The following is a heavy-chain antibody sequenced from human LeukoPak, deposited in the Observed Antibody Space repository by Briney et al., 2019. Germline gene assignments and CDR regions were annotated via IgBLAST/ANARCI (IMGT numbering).Heavy chain of an antibody. D-gene: IGHD5-18*01. CDR1: GGSISSGGYS. Sequence: PSETLSLTCAVSGGSISSGGYSWSWIRQPPGKGLEWIGYIYHSGSTNYNPSLKSRVTISVDTSKNQFSLKLSSVTAADTAVYYCARAIINVDTAMDEVNWFDPWGQGTLVTVSS. CDR2: IYHSGST. V-gene: IGHV4-30-2*01. CDR3: ARAIINVDTAMDEVNWFDP. J-gene: IGHJ5*02.